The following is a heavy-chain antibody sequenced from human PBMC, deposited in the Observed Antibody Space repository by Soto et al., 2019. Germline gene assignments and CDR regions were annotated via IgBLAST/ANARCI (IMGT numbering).Heavy chain of an antibody. Sequence: SVKVSCKASGGTFSSYAISWVRQAPGQGLEWMGGIIPIFGTANYAQKFQGRVTITADESTSTAYMELSSLRAEDTALYYCAKPSRDYTAMAPFDYWGQGTLVTVSS. J-gene: IGHJ4*02. D-gene: IGHD5-18*01. CDR1: GGTFSSYA. CDR2: IIPIFGTA. CDR3: AKPSRDYTAMAPFDY. V-gene: IGHV1-69*13.